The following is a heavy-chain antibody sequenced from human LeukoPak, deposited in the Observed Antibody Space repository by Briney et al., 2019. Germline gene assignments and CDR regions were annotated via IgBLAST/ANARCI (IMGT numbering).Heavy chain of an antibody. Sequence: GGSLRLSCAASGFTFSSYAMNWVRQAPGKGLEWVSAISGGGESTYNADSVKGRFIISRDNSKNTPYLQMESLRAEDTAVYYCAKGEGGYCSSSSRSTYFDYWGQGTLVTVSS. CDR1: GFTFSSYA. CDR2: ISGGGEST. CDR3: AKGEGGYCSSSSRSTYFDY. V-gene: IGHV3-23*01. D-gene: IGHD2-15*01. J-gene: IGHJ4*02.